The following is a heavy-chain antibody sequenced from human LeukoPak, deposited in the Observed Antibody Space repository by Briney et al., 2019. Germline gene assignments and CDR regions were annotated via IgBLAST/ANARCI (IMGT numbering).Heavy chain of an antibody. D-gene: IGHD6-6*01. CDR3: ARGPNSNWSGLDF. Sequence: GGSLRLSCEASGFIFSSYAMNWVRRAPGKGLEWVSSITTSGGDSFYAYSVKGRITISRDNAKNSLYLQVNNLRAEDTAVYYCARGPNSNWSGLDFWGQGTLLTVSS. J-gene: IGHJ4*02. V-gene: IGHV3-21*01. CDR1: GFIFSSYA. CDR2: ITTSGGDS.